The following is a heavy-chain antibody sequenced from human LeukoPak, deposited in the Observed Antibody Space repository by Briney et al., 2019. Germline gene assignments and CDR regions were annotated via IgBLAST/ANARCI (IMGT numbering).Heavy chain of an antibody. D-gene: IGHD1-26*01. CDR3: AKEEYSGSLLTLDY. Sequence: PGGSLRLSCAASGFTFSDYYMSWIRQAPGKGLEWVSYISGSGSTRYYADSVKGRFTISRDNAKNSLYLQLNSLRAEDTAVYYCAKEEYSGSLLTLDYWGQGTLVTVSS. V-gene: IGHV3-11*01. J-gene: IGHJ4*02. CDR1: GFTFSDYY. CDR2: ISGSGSTR.